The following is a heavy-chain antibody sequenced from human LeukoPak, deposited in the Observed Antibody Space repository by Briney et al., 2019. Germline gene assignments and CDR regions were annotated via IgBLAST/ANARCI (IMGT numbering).Heavy chain of an antibody. J-gene: IGHJ4*02. Sequence: SETLSLTCTVSGGSISSYYWSWIRQPPGKGLEWIGYIYYSGSTYYNPSLKSRVTISVDTSKNQFSLKLSSVTAADTAVYYCARDLGGVDYWGQGTLVTVSS. D-gene: IGHD2-8*01. CDR1: GGSISSYY. CDR2: IYYSGST. V-gene: IGHV4-59*12. CDR3: ARDLGGVDY.